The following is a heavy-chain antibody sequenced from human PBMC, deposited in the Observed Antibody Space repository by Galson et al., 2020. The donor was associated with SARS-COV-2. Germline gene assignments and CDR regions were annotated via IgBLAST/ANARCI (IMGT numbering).Heavy chain of an antibody. CDR1: GFTFGDYA. CDR3: AKDMGNYNGFDS. J-gene: IGHJ4*02. D-gene: IGHD1-7*01. Sequence: GGSLRLSCAASGFTFGDYAMHWVRQAPGKGPEWVSLISWDGRSTYYADSVKGRFIIARDNGKNSLYPQMNNLRAEDTALYYCAKDMGNYNGFDSWGQGTLVTVSS. CDR2: ISWDGRST. V-gene: IGHV3-43D*03.